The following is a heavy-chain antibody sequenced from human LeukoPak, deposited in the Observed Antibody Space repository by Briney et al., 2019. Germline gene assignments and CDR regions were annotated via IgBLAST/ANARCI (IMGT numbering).Heavy chain of an antibody. CDR1: GYTFTDYG. V-gene: IGHV1-18*01. J-gene: IGHJ4*02. CDR3: ARDNRPRGNIDY. Sequence: ASVKVSCKASGYTFTDYGLTWVRQAPGQGLEWLGWIRPRNGDTKYAQRLQDRVIMTTDTSTTTAYLELRSLRSDDTAVYYCARDNRPRGNIDYWGQGTLVTVSS. D-gene: IGHD2/OR15-2a*01. CDR2: IRPRNGDT.